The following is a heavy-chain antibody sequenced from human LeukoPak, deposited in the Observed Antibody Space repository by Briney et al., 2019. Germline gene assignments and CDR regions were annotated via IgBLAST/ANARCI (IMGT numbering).Heavy chain of an antibody. Sequence: PSETLSLTCTVSGGSISSGSYYWSWIRQPAGKGLEWIGRIYTSGSTNYNPSLKSRVTISVYTSKNQFSLKLSSVTAADTAVYYCAREAGELLGAFDIWGQGTMVTVSS. D-gene: IGHD1-26*01. CDR2: IYTSGST. V-gene: IGHV4-61*02. J-gene: IGHJ3*02. CDR3: AREAGELLGAFDI. CDR1: GGSISSGSYY.